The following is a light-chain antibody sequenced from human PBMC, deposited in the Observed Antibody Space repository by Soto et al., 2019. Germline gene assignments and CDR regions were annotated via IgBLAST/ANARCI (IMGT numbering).Light chain of an antibody. J-gene: IGLJ7*01. CDR3: ATWDGSLPGEV. CDR2: EVF. CDR1: SNDVGGYKY. V-gene: IGLV2-8*01. Sequence: QSALTQPPSASGSPGQSVTISCAGSSNDVGGYKYVSWYQQHPGKAPKLIIYEVFKRPSGVPDRFSGSKSGNTASLTVSGLQAEDEADYYCATWDGSLPGEVFGGGTQLTVL.